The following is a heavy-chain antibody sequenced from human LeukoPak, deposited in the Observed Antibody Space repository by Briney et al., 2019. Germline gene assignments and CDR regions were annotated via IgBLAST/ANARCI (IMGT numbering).Heavy chain of an antibody. CDR3: SNGIYDRSY. CDR1: GFTFTTYW. Sequence: GGSLRLSCVASGFTFTTYWMAWVRQAPGKGLEWVANIKQDGSEEYYADSVRGRFTISRDNAKDSLYLLMNSLRAEDTAVYYCSNGIYDRSYWGQGTLVTVSS. D-gene: IGHD2/OR15-2a*01. J-gene: IGHJ4*02. CDR2: IKQDGSEE. V-gene: IGHV3-7*01.